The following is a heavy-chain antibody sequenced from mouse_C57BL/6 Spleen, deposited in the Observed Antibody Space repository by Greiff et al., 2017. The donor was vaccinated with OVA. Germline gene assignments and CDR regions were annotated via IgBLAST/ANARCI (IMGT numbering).Heavy chain of an antibody. CDR2: ISSGGSYT. J-gene: IGHJ2*01. CDR3: ARHAGKSFDY. Sequence: VQLQESGGDLVKPGGSLKLSCAASGFTFSSYGMSWVRQTPDKRLEWVATISSGGSYTYYPDSVKGRFTISRDNAKNTLYLQMSSLKSEDTAMYYCARHAGKSFDYWGQGTTLTVSS. V-gene: IGHV5-6*01. CDR1: GFTFSSYG. D-gene: IGHD4-1*01.